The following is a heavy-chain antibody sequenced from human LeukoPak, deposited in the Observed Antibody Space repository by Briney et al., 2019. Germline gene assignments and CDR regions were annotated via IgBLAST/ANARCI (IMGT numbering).Heavy chain of an antibody. CDR2: IGVSGSGT. J-gene: IGHJ5*01. CDR3: AKRLPVTGSSWFDS. V-gene: IGHV3-23*01. D-gene: IGHD1-20*01. CDR1: GFTFSNYG. Sequence: GGSLRLSCSASGFTFSNYGMHWVRQAPGKGLEWVSAIGVSGSGTYYADSVKGRFTISRDNSKNTLYLQLNSLRAEDTAVYYCAKRLPVTGSSWFDSWGQGTRVTVSS.